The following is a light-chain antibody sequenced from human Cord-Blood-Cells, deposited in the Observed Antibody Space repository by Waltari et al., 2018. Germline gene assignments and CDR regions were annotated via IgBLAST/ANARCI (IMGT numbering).Light chain of an antibody. CDR3: QQSYSTRFT. CDR2: AAC. V-gene: IGKV1-39*01. J-gene: IGKJ3*01. CDR1: QSISSY. Sequence: DIQMTQSPSSLSASVGDRVTITCRASQSISSYLNWYQQKPGKAPKLLIYAACSLQSGVPSRFSGSGSGTDFTLTISSLQPEDFATYYCQQSYSTRFTFGPGTKVDIK.